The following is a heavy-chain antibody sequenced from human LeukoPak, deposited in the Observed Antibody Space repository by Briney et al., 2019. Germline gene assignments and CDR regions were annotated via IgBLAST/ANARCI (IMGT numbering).Heavy chain of an antibody. CDR1: GFTFSSYN. CDR2: ISGSGGST. V-gene: IGHV3-23*01. D-gene: IGHD3-22*01. Sequence: GGSLRLSCAASGFTFSSYNMSWVRQAPGKGLEWVSAISGSGGSTYYVDSVKGRFTISRDNSKNTLYLQMNSVRAEDTAVYYCAKVKGVVITTGYFDYWGQGTLVTASS. J-gene: IGHJ4*02. CDR3: AKVKGVVITTGYFDY.